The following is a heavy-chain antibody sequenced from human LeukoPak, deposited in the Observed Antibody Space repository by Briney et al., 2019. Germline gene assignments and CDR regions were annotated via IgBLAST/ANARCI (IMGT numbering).Heavy chain of an antibody. CDR1: GGSISNYY. J-gene: IGHJ5*02. D-gene: IGHD6-19*01. Sequence: SETLSLICTVSGGSISNYYWSWIRQPPGKGLEWIGYIYYSGSTNYNPSLKSRVTISVDTSKNQFSLKLSSVTAADTAVYYCARGLSIAVAGTGGWFDPWGQGTLVTVSS. CDR2: IYYSGST. CDR3: ARGLSIAVAGTGGWFDP. V-gene: IGHV4-59*12.